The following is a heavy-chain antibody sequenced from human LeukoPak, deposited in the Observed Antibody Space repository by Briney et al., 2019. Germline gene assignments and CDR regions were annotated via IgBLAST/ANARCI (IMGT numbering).Heavy chain of an antibody. J-gene: IGHJ6*03. Sequence: GGSLRLSCAASGFTFSSYAMSWVRQAPGKGLEWVSTISGSGGRTYYADSVKGRFTISRDNSKNTLYLQMNSLKAEDTAVYYGAKNGPPGYYYYYYYMDVWGKGTTVTVSS. V-gene: IGHV3-23*01. CDR3: AKNGPPGYYYYYYYMDV. CDR1: GFTFSSYA. CDR2: ISGSGGRT.